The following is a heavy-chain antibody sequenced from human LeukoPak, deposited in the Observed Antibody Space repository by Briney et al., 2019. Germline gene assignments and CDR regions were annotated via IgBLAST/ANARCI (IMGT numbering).Heavy chain of an antibody. CDR3: ARATPSTMIVDY. Sequence: ASVKVSCKASGYTFTSYDINWVRQATGQGLEWMGWMNPNSGNTGYAQKFQGRVTMTRNTSISTAYMELSSLRSEDTAVYYCARATPSTMIVDYWGQGTLVTVSS. J-gene: IGHJ4*02. V-gene: IGHV1-8*01. D-gene: IGHD3-22*01. CDR2: MNPNSGNT. CDR1: GYTFTSYD.